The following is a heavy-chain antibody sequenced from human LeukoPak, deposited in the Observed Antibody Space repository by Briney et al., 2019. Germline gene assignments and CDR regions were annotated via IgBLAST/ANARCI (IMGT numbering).Heavy chain of an antibody. J-gene: IGHJ6*03. V-gene: IGHV3-21*01. CDR1: GFTFSSHS. CDR2: ISSSSSYI. D-gene: IGHD2-2*01. Sequence: GRSLRPSCAASGFTFSSHSMNWVRQAPGKGLEWVSSISSSSSYIYYADSVKGRFTISRDNAKNSLYLQMNSLRAEDTAVYYCTREQVVPAAIYYYYYMDVWGKGTTVTVSS. CDR3: TREQVVPAAIYYYYYMDV.